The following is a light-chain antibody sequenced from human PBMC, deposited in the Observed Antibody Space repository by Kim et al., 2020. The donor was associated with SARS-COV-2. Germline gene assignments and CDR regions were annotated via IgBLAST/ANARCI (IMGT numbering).Light chain of an antibody. V-gene: IGLV1-44*01. CDR2: SDN. J-gene: IGLJ3*02. Sequence: GQTVTLSCSGSTSNIGSNSVTWYQQLPGSAPTLLIYSDNQRPSGVPDRFSGSKTGTSASLAISGLQSDDAADYYCATWDDSLRALLFGAGTKVTVL. CDR1: TSNIGSNS. CDR3: ATWDDSLRALL.